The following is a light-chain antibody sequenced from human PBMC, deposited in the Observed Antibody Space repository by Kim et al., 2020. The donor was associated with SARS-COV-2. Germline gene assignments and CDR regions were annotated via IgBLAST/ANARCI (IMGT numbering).Light chain of an antibody. V-gene: IGLV1-44*01. CDR3: AVWDDTLDGHRV. CDR2: DTN. J-gene: IGLJ2*01. CDR1: SSNIGKTT. Sequence: ELTQPPSASGTPGQTVTITCLGSSSNIGKTTVNWYQQVPGKAPRLLIYDTNKRPSDVPDRFSASKSGTLASLAITGLQSEDEADYYCAVWDDTLDGHRVFGGGTQLTVL.